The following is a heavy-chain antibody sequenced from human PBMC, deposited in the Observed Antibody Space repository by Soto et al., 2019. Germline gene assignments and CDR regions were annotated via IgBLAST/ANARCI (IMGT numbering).Heavy chain of an antibody. CDR2: INSDGSST. D-gene: IGHD2-2*01. CDR3: ARVVRTAERPYYYMDV. J-gene: IGHJ6*03. V-gene: IGHV3-74*01. Sequence: GGSLRLSCAASGFTFSSYWMYWVRQAPGKGLVWVSRINSDGSSTSYADSVKGRFTISRDNAKNTLYLQMNSLRAEDTAVYYCARVVRTAERPYYYMDVWGKGTTVTVSS. CDR1: GFTFSSYW.